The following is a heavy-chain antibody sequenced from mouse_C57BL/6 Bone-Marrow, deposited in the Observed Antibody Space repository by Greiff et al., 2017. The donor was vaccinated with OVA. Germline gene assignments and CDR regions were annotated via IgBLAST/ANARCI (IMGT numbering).Heavy chain of an antibody. D-gene: IGHD1-1*01. V-gene: IGHV1-69*01. CDR1: GYTFTSYW. CDR3: ARKDYGSSNWYFDV. J-gene: IGHJ1*03. Sequence: QVQLQQPGAELVMPGASVKLSCKASGYTFTSYWMHWVKQRPGQGLEWIGEIDPSDSYTNYNQKFKGKSTLTVGKSSSTAYMQLSSLTSEDSAVYYCARKDYGSSNWYFDVWGTGTTVTVSS. CDR2: IDPSDSYT.